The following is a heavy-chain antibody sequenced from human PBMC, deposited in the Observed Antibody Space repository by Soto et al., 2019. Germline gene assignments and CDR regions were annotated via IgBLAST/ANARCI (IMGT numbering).Heavy chain of an antibody. D-gene: IGHD3-10*01. Sequence: PSETLSLTCTVSGASIRCYYWTWIRQPPGKGLEWVGSLFYGGTTDYNPSLKSRLTMSLDTSKNHFSLKLRSVTAADTAVYYCARHRGPAPVYWGQGTLVTVSS. CDR3: ARHRGPAPVY. V-gene: IGHV4-39*01. CDR1: GASIRCYY. J-gene: IGHJ4*02. CDR2: LFYGGTT.